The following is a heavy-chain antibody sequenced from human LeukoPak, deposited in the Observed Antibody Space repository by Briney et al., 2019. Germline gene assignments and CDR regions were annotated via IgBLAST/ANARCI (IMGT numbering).Heavy chain of an antibody. CDR2: ISAYNGNT. Sequence: ASVKVSCKASGYTFTSYGISWVRQAPGQGLEWMGWISAYNGNTNYAQKLQGRVTMTTDTSTSTAYMELRSLRSDDTAVYYCARDRGQWLVPQWYFDLWGRGTLVTVSS. V-gene: IGHV1-18*01. CDR1: GYTFTSYG. CDR3: ARDRGQWLVPQWYFDL. J-gene: IGHJ2*01. D-gene: IGHD6-19*01.